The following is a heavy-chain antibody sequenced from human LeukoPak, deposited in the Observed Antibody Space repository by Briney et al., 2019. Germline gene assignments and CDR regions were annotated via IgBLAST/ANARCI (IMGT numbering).Heavy chain of an antibody. CDR1: GYTFTSYG. V-gene: IGHV1-18*01. CDR2: ISAYNGNT. J-gene: IGHJ4*02. Sequence: ASVKVSCTASGYTFTSYGISWVRQAPGQGLEWMGWISAYNGNTNYAQKLQGRVTMTTDTSTSTAYMELRSLRSDDTAVYYCARDLRSIVGATTGFDYWGQGTLVTVSS. CDR3: ARDLRSIVGATTGFDY. D-gene: IGHD1-26*01.